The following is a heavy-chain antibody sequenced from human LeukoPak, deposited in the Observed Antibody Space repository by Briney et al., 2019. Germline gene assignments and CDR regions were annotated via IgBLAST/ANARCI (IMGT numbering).Heavy chain of an antibody. CDR3: ARETSQKGAHYMDV. D-gene: IGHD3-16*01. J-gene: IGHJ6*03. CDR2: IYYSGST. V-gene: IGHV4-59*01. Sequence: SETLSLTCTVSGGSISSYYWSWIRQPPGKGLEWIGYIYYSGSTNYNPSLKSRVTISVDTSKNQFSLELSSVTAADTAVYYCARETSQKGAHYMDVWGKGTTVTISS. CDR1: GGSISSYY.